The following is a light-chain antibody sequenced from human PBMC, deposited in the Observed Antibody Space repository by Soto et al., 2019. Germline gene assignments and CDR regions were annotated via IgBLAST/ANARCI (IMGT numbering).Light chain of an antibody. J-gene: IGKJ4*01. V-gene: IGKV1-39*01. CDR3: QKSYTTVLT. CDR1: QSISSY. CDR2: AAC. Sequence: DIQMTQSPSSLSSSVLESFTITCRASQSISSYLNWFKPSQGIAIQILVYAACGLRSGVRLRFSGSGSGSDFTFTIVSLQTGAFDTYYCQKSYTTVLTFGGGTKVDI.